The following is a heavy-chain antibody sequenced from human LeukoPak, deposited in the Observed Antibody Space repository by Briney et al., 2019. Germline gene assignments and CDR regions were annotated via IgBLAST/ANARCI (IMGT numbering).Heavy chain of an antibody. CDR2: IYYSGRT. CDR3: ARVRVSGFYQIDY. J-gene: IGHJ4*02. D-gene: IGHD3-22*01. V-gene: IGHV4-31*03. Sequence: SETLSHSRTVSGTSITSGVYYWSWIRQHPGKGLEWNAFIYYSGRTSSNPYLKGRIIISVDTSKNQFSLEFSAVTAEDTAVYFCARVRVSGFYQIDYGGQETVVTV. CDR1: GTSITSGVYY.